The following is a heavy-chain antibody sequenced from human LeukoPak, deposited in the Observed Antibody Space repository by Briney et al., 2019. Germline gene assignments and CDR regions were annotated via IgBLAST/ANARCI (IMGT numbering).Heavy chain of an antibody. CDR1: GGSISSSSYY. Sequence: SETLSLTCTVSGGSISSSSYYWGWIRQPPAKGLEWNGSIYYSGSTYYHPSLKSRVTISVDTSKNQFSLKLSSVTAADTAVYYCAGSGYYLFGLGYWGQGTLVTVSS. CDR2: IYYSGST. J-gene: IGHJ4*02. V-gene: IGHV4-39*01. CDR3: AGSGYYLFGLGY. D-gene: IGHD3-22*01.